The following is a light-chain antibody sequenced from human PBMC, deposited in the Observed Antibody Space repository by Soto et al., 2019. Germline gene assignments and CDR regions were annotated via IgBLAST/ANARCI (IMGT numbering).Light chain of an antibody. CDR2: AAS. CDR3: QQLNSFTIT. Sequence: DIQRTESPSSLSASVGDTVTITCRASQGISSFLAWYQQRPGKAPKLLIYAASTLQSGVPSRFSGSGSGTEFTLTITSLQHEDCATYDGQQLNSFTITFGQGTRLEIK. J-gene: IGKJ5*01. V-gene: IGKV1-9*01. CDR1: QGISSF.